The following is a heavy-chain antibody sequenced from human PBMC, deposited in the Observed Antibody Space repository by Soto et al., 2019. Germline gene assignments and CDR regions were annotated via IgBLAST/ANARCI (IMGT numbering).Heavy chain of an antibody. V-gene: IGHV1-18*01. J-gene: IGHJ4*02. D-gene: IGHD3-22*01. CDR1: GYIFTSYG. CDR3: ARQIYDSDSGPNFQYYFDS. CDR2: ISAYNGNT. Sequence: ASVKVSCKASGYIFTSYGISWVRQAPGQGLEWMGWISAYNGNTKYAQNLQGRVTLTTDTSTYTAYMELRSLQSDDTAMYYCARQIYDSDSGPNFQYYFDSWGQGTLVTVSS.